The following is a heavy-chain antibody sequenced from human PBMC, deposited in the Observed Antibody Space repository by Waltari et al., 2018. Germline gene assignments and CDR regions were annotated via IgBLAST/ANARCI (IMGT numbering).Heavy chain of an antibody. CDR2: IIPILGIA. J-gene: IGHJ4*02. CDR1: GGTFSSYA. V-gene: IGHV1-69*09. D-gene: IGHD3-10*01. CDR3: ARHRRYMVRGVEDDY. Sequence: QVQLVQSGAEVKKPGSSVKVPCKASGGTFSSYAISWVRQAPGQGLEWMGRIIPILGIANYAQKFQGRVTITADKSTSTAYMELSSLRSEDTAVYYCARHRRYMVRGVEDDYWGQGTLVTVSS.